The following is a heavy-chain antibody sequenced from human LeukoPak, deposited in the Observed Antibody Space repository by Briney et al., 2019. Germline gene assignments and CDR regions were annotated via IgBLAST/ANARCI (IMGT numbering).Heavy chain of an antibody. V-gene: IGHV4-31*03. CDR1: GGSISSGGYY. J-gene: IGHJ4*02. CDR2: IYYSGST. D-gene: IGHD1-26*01. CDR3: ARDPGIVGAYFDY. Sequence: PSETLSLTCTVSGGSISSGGYYWSWIRQHPGKGLEWIGYIYYSGSTYYNPSLKSRVTISVDTSKNQFSLKLSSVTAADTAVYYCARDPGIVGAYFDYWGQGTLVTVSS.